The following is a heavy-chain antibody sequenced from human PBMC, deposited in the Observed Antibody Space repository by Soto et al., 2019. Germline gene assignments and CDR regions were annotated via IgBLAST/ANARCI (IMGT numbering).Heavy chain of an antibody. Sequence: SVKLSCKTSGYTFTRSAAHRVRQAHRQRLVWIGWIVVGSGNTNYAQKFQERVTITRDMSTSTAYMELSSLRSEDTAVYYCEADGAAEMATTEGGYWGQGTLVTVSS. V-gene: IGHV1-58*01. CDR2: IVVGSGNT. CDR3: EADGAAEMATTEGGY. J-gene: IGHJ4*02. CDR1: GYTFTRSA. D-gene: IGHD5-12*01.